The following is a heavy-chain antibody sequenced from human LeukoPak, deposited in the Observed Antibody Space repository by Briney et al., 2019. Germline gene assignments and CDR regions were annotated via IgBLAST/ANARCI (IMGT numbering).Heavy chain of an antibody. CDR2: INPSGGGT. J-gene: IGHJ3*02. CDR1: GYTFSNYY. Sequence: ASVKVSCKASGYTFSNYYIHWVRQAPGQGLEWMGIINPSGGGTTYAQKFQGGVTMTRDTSTSTVYMELSSLRSEGTAIYYCVRSTTSVVFDIWGQGTMVTVSS. V-gene: IGHV1-46*03. CDR3: VRSTTSVVFDI. D-gene: IGHD1-14*01.